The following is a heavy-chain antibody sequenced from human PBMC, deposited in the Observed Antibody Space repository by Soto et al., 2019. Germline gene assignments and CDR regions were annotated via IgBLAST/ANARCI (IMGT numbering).Heavy chain of an antibody. V-gene: IGHV1-18*04. CDR3: ARARSRVILEWLLNNWFDP. CDR2: ISAYNGNT. D-gene: IGHD3-3*01. J-gene: IGHJ5*02. Sequence: QVQLVQSGAEVKKPGASVKVSCKASGYTFTSYGISWVRQAPGQGLEWMGWISAYNGNTNYAQKLQGRVTMTTDTSTSTAYMELRSLRSDDTAVYYCARARSRVILEWLLNNWFDPWGQGTLVTVSS. CDR1: GYTFTSYG.